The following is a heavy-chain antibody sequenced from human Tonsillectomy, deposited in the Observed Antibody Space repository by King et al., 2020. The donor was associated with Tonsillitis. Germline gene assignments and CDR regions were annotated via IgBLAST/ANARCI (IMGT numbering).Heavy chain of an antibody. CDR3: ARDGSDGYNQYYFDY. Sequence: QVQLVESGGGVVQPGRSLRLSCAASGFTFSSYGMHWVRQAPGKGLEWVAVISYDGSNKYYADSVKGRFTISRDNSKNTLYLQMNSLRAEDTAVYSCARDGSDGYNQYYFDYWGQGTLVTVSS. V-gene: IGHV3-33*05. J-gene: IGHJ4*02. CDR1: GFTFSSYG. CDR2: ISYDGSNK. D-gene: IGHD5-24*01.